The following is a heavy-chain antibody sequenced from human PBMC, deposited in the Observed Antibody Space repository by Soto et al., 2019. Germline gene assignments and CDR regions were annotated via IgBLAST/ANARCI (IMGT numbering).Heavy chain of an antibody. J-gene: IGHJ4*02. CDR2: ISYDGSNK. V-gene: IGHV3-30-3*01. CDR1: GFTFSSYA. D-gene: IGHD6-13*01. Sequence: PGGSLRLSCAASGFTFSSYAMHWVRQAPGKGLEWVAVISYDGSNKYYTDSVKGRFTISRDNSKNTLYLQMNSLRAEDTAVYYCARGGLLAAAIDYWGQGTLVTVSS. CDR3: ARGGLLAAAIDY.